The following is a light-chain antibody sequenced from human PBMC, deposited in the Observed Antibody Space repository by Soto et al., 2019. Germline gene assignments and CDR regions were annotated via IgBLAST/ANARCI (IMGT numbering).Light chain of an antibody. Sequence: EAVMTQSPATLSVSPGERATLSCRASQSVSSDLAWYQQKPGQAPRLLIYGASTRATGIPSRFSGSGSGTEFTLTIISLQSEDFALYYCQEYSKWPPYTFGQGTKLEIK. CDR2: GAS. V-gene: IGKV3-15*01. CDR1: QSVSSD. J-gene: IGKJ2*01. CDR3: QEYSKWPPYT.